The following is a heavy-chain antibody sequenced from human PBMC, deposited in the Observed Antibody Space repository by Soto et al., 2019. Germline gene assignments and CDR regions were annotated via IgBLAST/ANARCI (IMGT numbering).Heavy chain of an antibody. D-gene: IGHD1-20*01. CDR1: GGSISSGGYS. J-gene: IGHJ5*02. CDR2: IYHSGST. CDR3: ARSAYIWNKPAPGVGWFDP. V-gene: IGHV4-30-2*01. Sequence: QLQLQESGSGLVKPSQTLSLTCAVSGGSISSGGYSWSWIRQPPGKGLEWIGYIYHSGSTYYNPSLKSRVTISVDRSKNQFSLKLSSVTAADTAVYYCARSAYIWNKPAPGVGWFDPWGQGTLVTVSS.